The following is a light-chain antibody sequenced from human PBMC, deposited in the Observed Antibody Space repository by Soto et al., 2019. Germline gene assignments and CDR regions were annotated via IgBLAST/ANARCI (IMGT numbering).Light chain of an antibody. V-gene: IGKV1-5*01. CDR3: QKYNTYST. CDR2: DAS. CDR1: QNILNW. Sequence: DIQMTQSPSARSASVGDSVTITFRSSQNILNWLAWYQQKPGKAPNPLIYDASSXKSGVPARFSGSGSGKEFTLTISSLQPDDFATYYCQKYNTYSTFGQGTRLEIK. J-gene: IGKJ5*01.